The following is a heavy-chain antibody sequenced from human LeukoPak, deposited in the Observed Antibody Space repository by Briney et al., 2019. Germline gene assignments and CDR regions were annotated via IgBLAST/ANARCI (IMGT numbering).Heavy chain of an antibody. CDR3: ASQLLNPYSFDH. CDR2: ISGSGGST. J-gene: IGHJ4*02. D-gene: IGHD2-2*02. CDR1: GITFSNYA. Sequence: GGSLRLSCAAPGITFSNYAMSWVRQAPGKGLEWVSVISGSGGSTYYADSVKGRFTISRDNSKNTLYLQMNSLRAEDSAVYFCASQLLNPYSFDHWGQGTLVTVSS. V-gene: IGHV3-23*01.